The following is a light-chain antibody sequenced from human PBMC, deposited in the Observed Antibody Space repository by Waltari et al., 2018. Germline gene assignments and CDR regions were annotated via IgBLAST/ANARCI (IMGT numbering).Light chain of an antibody. Sequence: TQSPSTLSASVGDRVTITCRASQSISSWLAWYQQKPGKAPKLLIYKASSLESGVPSRFSGSGSGTEFTLTISSLQPDDFATYYCQQYNSYSGTFGQGTKVEIK. CDR3: QQYNSYSGT. J-gene: IGKJ1*01. V-gene: IGKV1-5*03. CDR2: KAS. CDR1: QSISSW.